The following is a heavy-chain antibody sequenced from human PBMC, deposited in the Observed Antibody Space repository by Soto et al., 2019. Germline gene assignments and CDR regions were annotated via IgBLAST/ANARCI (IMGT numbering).Heavy chain of an antibody. CDR1: GFTFSNYG. CDR3: ASGYNYAWGAFDI. J-gene: IGHJ3*02. CDR2: IWTDGSNE. Sequence: QVQLVESWGGVVQPGRSLRLSCAASGFTFSNYGMHWVRQAPGKGLEWVADIWTDGSNEYYTDSVKGRATISRDNSKNTLYLQMNSLRVEDTAVYYCASGYNYAWGAFDIWGQGTVVSVSP. V-gene: IGHV3-33*01. D-gene: IGHD3-16*01.